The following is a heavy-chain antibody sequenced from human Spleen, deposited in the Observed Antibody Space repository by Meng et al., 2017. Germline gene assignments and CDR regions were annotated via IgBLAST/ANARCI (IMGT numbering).Heavy chain of an antibody. V-gene: IGHV4-34*01. CDR2: INHSGST. Sequence: QVQLQQWGAGLLKPSETLSLTCAVYGGSFSGYYWSWIRQPPGKGLEWIGEINHSGSTNYNPSLKSRVTISVDTSKNQFSLKLSSVTAADTAVYYCASQEESGWYAYPGYWGQGTLVTVSS. CDR3: ASQEESGWYAYPGY. J-gene: IGHJ4*02. D-gene: IGHD6-19*01. CDR1: GGSFSGYY.